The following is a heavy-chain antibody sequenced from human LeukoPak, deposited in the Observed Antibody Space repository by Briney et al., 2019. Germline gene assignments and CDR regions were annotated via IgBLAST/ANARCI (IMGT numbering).Heavy chain of an antibody. D-gene: IGHD1-26*01. V-gene: IGHV4-39*01. CDR1: GDSISGGTFY. J-gene: IGHJ4*02. CDR2: IHFNGNT. CDR3: AGRVGATIWTGLHF. Sequence: PSETLSLTCTVSGDSISGGTFYWGWVRQPPGQGLEWLGSIHFNGNTYYNPSLKSPVTISVDMPKDQFSLNLSSVTVADMAVYYCAGRVGATIWTGLHFWGQGILVTVSS.